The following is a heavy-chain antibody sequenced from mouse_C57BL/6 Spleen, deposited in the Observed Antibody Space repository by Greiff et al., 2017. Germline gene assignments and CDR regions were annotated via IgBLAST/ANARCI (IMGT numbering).Heavy chain of an antibody. J-gene: IGHJ3*01. Sequence: VQLQQPGAELVKPGASVKMSCKASGYTFTSYWITWVKQRPGQGLEWIGDIYPGSGSTNYNEKFKSKATLTVDTSSSTAYMQRSSLTSEYSAVYYCATFYYDGSSGAWFAYWGQGTLVTVSA. CDR2: IYPGSGST. V-gene: IGHV1-55*01. CDR1: GYTFTSYW. D-gene: IGHD1-1*01. CDR3: ATFYYDGSSGAWFAY.